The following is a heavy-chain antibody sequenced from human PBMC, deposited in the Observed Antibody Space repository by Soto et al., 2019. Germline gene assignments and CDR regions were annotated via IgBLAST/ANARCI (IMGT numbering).Heavy chain of an antibody. CDR2: IFYSGSSGST. V-gene: IGHV4-59*08. J-gene: IGHJ4*02. D-gene: IGHD2-15*01. CDR3: ARCIRGAVVVTAYFFDY. CDR1: GGSISRDY. Sequence: PSETLSLTCSVSGGSISRDYWSWIREPPVNGLEWIGYIFYSGSSGSTNYNPSLKSRVIISVDTSKNQFSLKLSSVTAADTAVYYCARCIRGAVVVTAYFFDYWGQGTLVTVSS.